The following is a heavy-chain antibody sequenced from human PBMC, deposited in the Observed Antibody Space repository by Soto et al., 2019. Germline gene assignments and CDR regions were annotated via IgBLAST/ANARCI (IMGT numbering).Heavy chain of an antibody. CDR3: AKEVTKAGKDYFDF. Sequence: GSLRLSCAASGFTFSSYAMSWVRQAPGKGLEWVSGIRGSGGSTDYADIVKGRFTISRDNWRNTLYLQMNSLRAEDTSVYYCAKEVTKAGKDYFDFWGQGTLVTVAS. V-gene: IGHV3-23*01. D-gene: IGHD6-13*01. CDR1: GFTFSSYA. CDR2: IRGSGGST. J-gene: IGHJ4*02.